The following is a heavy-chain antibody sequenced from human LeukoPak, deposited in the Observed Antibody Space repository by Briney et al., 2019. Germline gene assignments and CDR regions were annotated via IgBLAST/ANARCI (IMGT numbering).Heavy chain of an antibody. J-gene: IGHJ5*02. Sequence: ASVKVSCKASGYTFTSYGISWVRQPPGQGLEWMGWISAYNGNTNYAQKLQGRVTMTTDTSTSTAYMELRSLRSDDTAVYYCARFTMVRGVITSWFDPWGQGTLVTVSS. CDR3: ARFTMVRGVITSWFDP. D-gene: IGHD3-10*01. V-gene: IGHV1-18*01. CDR1: GYTFTSYG. CDR2: ISAYNGNT.